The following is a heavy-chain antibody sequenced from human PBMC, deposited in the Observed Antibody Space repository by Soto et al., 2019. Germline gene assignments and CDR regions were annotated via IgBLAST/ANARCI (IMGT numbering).Heavy chain of an antibody. Sequence: PGESLKISCKGSGYSFTSYWIGWVRQMPGKGLEWMGIIYPGDSDTRYSPSFQGQVTISADKSISTAYLQWSSLKASDTDMYYCARHQNLAVAGTGSDYWGQGPLVTVSS. D-gene: IGHD6-19*01. CDR2: IYPGDSDT. J-gene: IGHJ4*02. V-gene: IGHV5-51*01. CDR1: GYSFTSYW. CDR3: ARHQNLAVAGTGSDY.